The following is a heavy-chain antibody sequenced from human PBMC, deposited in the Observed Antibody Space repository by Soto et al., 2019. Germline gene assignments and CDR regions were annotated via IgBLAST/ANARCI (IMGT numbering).Heavy chain of an antibody. CDR1: GFTFSSYS. J-gene: IGHJ3*02. V-gene: IGHV3-48*01. D-gene: IGHD6-19*01. CDR2: ISSSSSTI. CDR3: ARGKPPRYIAVAGTGAFDI. Sequence: EVQLVESGGGLVQPGGSLRLSCAASGFTFSSYSMNWVRQAPGKGLEWVSYISSSSSTIYYADSVKGRFTISRDNAKNSLYLQMNSLRAEDTAVYYCARGKPPRYIAVAGTGAFDIWGQGTMVTVSS.